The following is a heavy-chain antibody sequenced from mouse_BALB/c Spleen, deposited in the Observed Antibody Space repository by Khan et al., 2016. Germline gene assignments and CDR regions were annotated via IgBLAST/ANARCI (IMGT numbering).Heavy chain of an antibody. CDR2: IDPENGDT. CDR1: GFNIKDYY. J-gene: IGHJ2*01. CDR3: NAVGNDPDY. D-gene: IGHD2-2*01. Sequence: VQLQQSGAELVRSGASVKLSCTASGFNIKDYYMHWVKQRPEQGLEWIGWIDPENGDTEYAPKFQGKATMTADTSSNTAYLQLSSLTSEDTAVYYCNAVGNDPDYWGQGTTLAVSS. V-gene: IGHV14-4*02.